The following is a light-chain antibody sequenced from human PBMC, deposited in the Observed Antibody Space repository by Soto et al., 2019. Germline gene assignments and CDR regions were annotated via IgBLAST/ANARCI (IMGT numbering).Light chain of an antibody. Sequence: QSVLTQPPSVSAAPGQRVTISCSGSSSNIGNNYVSWYQQLPGAAPKLLIYEDNKRPSGIPDRFSGSKSGTSATLGITGLQTGDEADYYCGTWDGSLSTAEFGGGTKLTVL. CDR3: GTWDGSLSTAE. CDR1: SSNIGNNY. V-gene: IGLV1-51*02. J-gene: IGLJ3*02. CDR2: EDN.